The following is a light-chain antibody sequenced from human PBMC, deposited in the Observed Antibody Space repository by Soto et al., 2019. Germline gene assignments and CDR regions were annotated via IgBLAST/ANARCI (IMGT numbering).Light chain of an antibody. CDR1: QSVSSY. Sequence: EIVLTQSPATLSLSPGERATLSCRASQSVSSYLAWYQHKPGQAPRLLIYDASNRATGIPARFSGSGSGKDFTLTISSLEPEDFAVYYCQQRSNWPFTFGQGTRLEIK. CDR3: QQRSNWPFT. J-gene: IGKJ5*01. V-gene: IGKV3-11*01. CDR2: DAS.